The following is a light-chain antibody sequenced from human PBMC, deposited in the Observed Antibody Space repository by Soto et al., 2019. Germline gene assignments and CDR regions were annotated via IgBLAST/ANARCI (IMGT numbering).Light chain of an antibody. CDR1: QSVSSSY. J-gene: IGKJ4*01. CDR2: GAS. CDR3: HQYDSSPLT. V-gene: IGKV3-20*01. Sequence: EIVLTQSPGTLSLSPGERATLSCRASQSVSSSYLAWYQQKPGQAPRLLIYGASSSATGIPDRFSGSGSGTDFTLTISRLAPEDFAVYYCHQYDSSPLTFGGGTKVEIK.